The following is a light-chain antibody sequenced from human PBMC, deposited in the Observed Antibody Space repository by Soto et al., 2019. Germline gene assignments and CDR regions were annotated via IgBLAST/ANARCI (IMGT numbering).Light chain of an antibody. Sequence: SALTQPASVSGSPGQPITISCTGTSSDVGGHNSVSWYRQDPGKAPKLMIYDVSNRPSGVSNRFSGSKSGNTASLTISGLQAEDEADYYCTSFSSSTSLYVFGTGTKVTV. J-gene: IGLJ1*01. V-gene: IGLV2-14*01. CDR1: SSDVGGHNS. CDR3: TSFSSSTSLYV. CDR2: DVS.